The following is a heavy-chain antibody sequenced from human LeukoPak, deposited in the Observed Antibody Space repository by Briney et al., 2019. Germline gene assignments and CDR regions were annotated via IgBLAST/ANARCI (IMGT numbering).Heavy chain of an antibody. CDR1: GYIFTNYA. V-gene: IGHV7-4-1*02. D-gene: IGHD3-22*01. Sequence: HGASVKVSCKASGYIFTNYAMNWVRQAPGQGLEWMGWINTNTGNPTYAQGFTGRFVFSLDTSVSTAYLQISSLKAEDTAVYCCARDPRGYYYDPRGDWFDPWGQGTLVTVSS. CDR3: ARDPRGYYYDPRGDWFDP. CDR2: INTNTGNP. J-gene: IGHJ5*02.